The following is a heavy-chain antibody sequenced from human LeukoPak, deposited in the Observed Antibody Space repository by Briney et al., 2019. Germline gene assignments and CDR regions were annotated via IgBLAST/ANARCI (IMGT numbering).Heavy chain of an antibody. CDR1: GGSISSSSYY. J-gene: IGHJ3*02. CDR2: IYYSGST. V-gene: IGHV4-39*07. Sequence: SETLSLTCTVSGGSISSSSYYWGWIRQPPGKGLEWIGSIYYSGSTYYNPSLKSRVTMSVDTSKNQFSLKLSSVTAADTAVYYCARAGPNIIYCSSTSCYEDAFDIWGQGTMVTVSS. CDR3: ARAGPNIIYCSSTSCYEDAFDI. D-gene: IGHD2-2*01.